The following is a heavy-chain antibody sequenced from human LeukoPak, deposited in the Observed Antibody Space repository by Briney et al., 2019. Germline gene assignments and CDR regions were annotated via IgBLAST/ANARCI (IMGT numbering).Heavy chain of an antibody. CDR3: AKHNPRWSDNWFDP. CDR2: ISSSGSTI. CDR1: GFTFSDYY. D-gene: IGHD4-23*01. J-gene: IGHJ5*02. V-gene: IGHV3-11*01. Sequence: GGSLRLSCAASGFTFSDYYMSWIRQAPGKGLEWVSYISSSGSTIYYADSVKGRFTISRDNSKNTLYLQMNSLRAEDTAVYYCAKHNPRWSDNWFDPWGQGTLVTVSS.